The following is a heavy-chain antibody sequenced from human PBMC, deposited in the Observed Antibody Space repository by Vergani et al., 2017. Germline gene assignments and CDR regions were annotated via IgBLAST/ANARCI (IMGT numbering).Heavy chain of an antibody. CDR3: TTAWNLITGIRFDP. V-gene: IGHV3-23*01. CDR1: GFTFSSYA. Sequence: EVQLLESGGGLVQPGGSLRLSCAASGFTFSSYAMSWVRQAPGKGLEWVSAISGSGGSTYYADSVKGRFTISRDNSKNTLYLQMNSLRAEDTAVYYCTTAWNLITGIRFDPWGQGTLVTVSS. D-gene: IGHD1-20*01. J-gene: IGHJ5*02. CDR2: ISGSGGST.